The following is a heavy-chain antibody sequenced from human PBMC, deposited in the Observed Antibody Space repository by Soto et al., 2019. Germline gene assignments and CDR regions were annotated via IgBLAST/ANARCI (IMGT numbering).Heavy chain of an antibody. CDR2: IYHNGST. V-gene: IGHV4-30-2*01. CDR3: ARMYYDFWSGYPYYFDY. J-gene: IGHJ4*02. D-gene: IGHD3-3*01. Sequence: SETLSLTCAVSGGSISSGGYSWSWIRQPPGKGLEWIGYIYHNGSTYYNPSLKSRVTISVDRSKNQFSLKLSSVTAADTAVYYCARMYYDFWSGYPYYFDYWGQGTLVTVAS. CDR1: GGSISSGGYS.